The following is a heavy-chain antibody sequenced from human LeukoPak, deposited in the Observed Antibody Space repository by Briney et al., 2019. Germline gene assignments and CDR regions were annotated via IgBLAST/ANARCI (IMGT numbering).Heavy chain of an antibody. CDR3: ASDPLRSGLSYDDY. CDR2: IIPIFGTA. V-gene: IGHV1-69*05. CDR1: GGTFSSYA. Sequence: SVKVSCKASGGTFSSYAMSWVRQAPGQGLEWIGGIIPIFGTANYAQKFQGRVTITTDESTSTAYMELSSLRSEDTAVYYCASDPLRSGLSYDDYWGQGTLVTVSS. J-gene: IGHJ4*02. D-gene: IGHD3-10*01.